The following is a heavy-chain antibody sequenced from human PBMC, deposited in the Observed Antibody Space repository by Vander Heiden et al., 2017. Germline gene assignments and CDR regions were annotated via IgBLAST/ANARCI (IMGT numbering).Heavy chain of an antibody. D-gene: IGHD1-26*01. J-gene: IGHJ5*02. V-gene: IGHV4-4*07. Sequence: QVQLQESGPGPLEPWETLSLTCTVPGRSLSSYYGSRIPPPAGKGLEWIGRIDTSGSTNYNPSLKSRVTMSVDTSKNQFSLKLSSVTAADTAVYYCARVQWELLGWFDPWGQGTLVTGSS. CDR1: GRSLSSYY. CDR2: IDTSGST. CDR3: ARVQWELLGWFDP.